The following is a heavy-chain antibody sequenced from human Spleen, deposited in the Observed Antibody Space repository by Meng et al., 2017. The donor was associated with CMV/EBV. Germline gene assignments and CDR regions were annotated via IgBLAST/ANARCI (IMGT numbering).Heavy chain of an antibody. Sequence: GGSLRLSCAASGFTFSGYPMHWVRQAPGRGLEWVAVISYDASNEYYADSVKGRFTISRDNSKNSLYLQMKSLTAEDTAVYYCARDSSSGLVDYWGQGTLVTVSS. CDR3: ARDSSSGLVDY. D-gene: IGHD6-6*01. CDR1: GFTFSGYP. V-gene: IGHV3-30-3*01. CDR2: ISYDASNE. J-gene: IGHJ4*02.